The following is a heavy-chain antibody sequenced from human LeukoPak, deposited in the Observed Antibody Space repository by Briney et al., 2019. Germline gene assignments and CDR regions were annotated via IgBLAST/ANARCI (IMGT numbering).Heavy chain of an antibody. Sequence: GGSLRLSCAASGFTFSSYWIHWVRQAPGKGLVWVSRINGDGSSTNYADSVKGRFTISRDNAKNTLYLQMNSLRAEDTAVYYCARLRDSSSPRYYYYGLDVWGQGTTVTASS. CDR2: INGDGSST. D-gene: IGHD6-13*01. J-gene: IGHJ6*02. V-gene: IGHV3-74*01. CDR3: ARLRDSSSPRYYYYGLDV. CDR1: GFTFSSYW.